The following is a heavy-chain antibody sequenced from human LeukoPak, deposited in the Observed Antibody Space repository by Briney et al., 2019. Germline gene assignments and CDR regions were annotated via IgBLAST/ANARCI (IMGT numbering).Heavy chain of an antibody. V-gene: IGHV1-2*02. CDR1: GYTVTDNY. CDR2: INPDSGGT. CDR3: ARGRGRGWYGRFDP. J-gene: IGHJ5*02. Sequence: ASVKVSCKASGYTVTDNYLHWVRQAPGQGLEWMGCINPDSGGTDYAQKFQGRVTMSRDTSISTASMELSRLKSDDTAVYFCARGRGRGWYGRFDPWGQGTLVTVSS. D-gene: IGHD6-19*01.